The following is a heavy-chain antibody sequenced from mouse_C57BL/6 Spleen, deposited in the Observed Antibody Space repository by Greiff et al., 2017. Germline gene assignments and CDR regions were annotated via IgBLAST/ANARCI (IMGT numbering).Heavy chain of an antibody. CDR1: GYTFTGYW. D-gene: IGHD1-1*01. CDR2: ILPGRGST. Sequence: QVQLQQSGAELMKPGASVKLSCKATGYTFTGYWIEWVKQRPGHGLEWIGEILPGRGSTNSNEKFKGKANLTADTSSNTAYMQLSSLTTEDSAIYYCASREVVGYWYFDVWGTGTTVTVSS. J-gene: IGHJ1*03. CDR3: ASREVVGYWYFDV. V-gene: IGHV1-9*01.